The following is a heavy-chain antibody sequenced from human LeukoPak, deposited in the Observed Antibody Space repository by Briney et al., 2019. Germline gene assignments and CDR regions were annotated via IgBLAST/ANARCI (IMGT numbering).Heavy chain of an antibody. CDR2: TYYRSKWYN. CDR1: GDSVSSNSAA. CDR3: ARDPSSSWYYAFDI. D-gene: IGHD6-13*01. V-gene: IGHV6-1*01. Sequence: SQTLSLTCAISGDSVSSNSAAWNWIRQSPSRGLEWLGRTYYRSKWYNDYAISVRSRITINPDTSKNHFSLQLNSVTPEDTAVYYCARDPSSSWYYAFDIWGQGTMVTVSS. J-gene: IGHJ3*02.